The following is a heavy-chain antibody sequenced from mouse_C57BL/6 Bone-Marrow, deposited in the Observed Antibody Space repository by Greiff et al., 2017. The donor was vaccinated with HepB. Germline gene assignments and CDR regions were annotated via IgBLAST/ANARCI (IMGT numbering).Heavy chain of an antibody. D-gene: IGHD3-1*01. Sequence: VQLQESGAELARPGASVKLSCKASGYTFTSYGISWVKQRTGQGLEWIGEIYPRSGNTYYNEKFKGKATLTADKSSSTAYMELRSLTSEDSAVYFCARSGKNYAMDYWGQGTSVTVSS. CDR1: GYTFTSYG. CDR3: ARSGKNYAMDY. V-gene: IGHV1-81*01. CDR2: IYPRSGNT. J-gene: IGHJ4*01.